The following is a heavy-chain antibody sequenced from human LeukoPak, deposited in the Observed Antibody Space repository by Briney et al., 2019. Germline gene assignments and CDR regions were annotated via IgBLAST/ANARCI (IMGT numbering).Heavy chain of an antibody. J-gene: IGHJ4*02. Sequence: GASVKVSCKASGGTFSSYAISWVRQAPGQGLERMGRIIPILGIANYAQKFQGRVTITADKSTSTAYMELSSLRSEDTAVYYCARDMDGYYYDSSGYYDYWGQGTLVTVSS. D-gene: IGHD3-22*01. CDR1: GGTFSSYA. CDR2: IIPILGIA. CDR3: ARDMDGYYYDSSGYYDY. V-gene: IGHV1-69*04.